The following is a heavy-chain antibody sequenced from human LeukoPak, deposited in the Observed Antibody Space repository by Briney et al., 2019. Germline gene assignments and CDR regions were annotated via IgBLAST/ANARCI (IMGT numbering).Heavy chain of an antibody. D-gene: IGHD3-22*01. CDR3: ARDLVDYYYDSSGYYRFDP. J-gene: IGHJ5*02. Sequence: SETLSLTCTVSGGSISSGDYYWSWIRQPPGKGLEWIGYIYYSGSTYYNPSLKSRVTISVDTSKNQFSLKLSSVTAADTAVYYCARDLVDYYYDSSGYYRFDPWGQGTLVTVSS. CDR1: GGSISSGDYY. CDR2: IYYSGST. V-gene: IGHV4-30-4*01.